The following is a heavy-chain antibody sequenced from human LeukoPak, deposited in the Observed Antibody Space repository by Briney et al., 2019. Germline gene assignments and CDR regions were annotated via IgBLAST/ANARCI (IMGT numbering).Heavy chain of an antibody. Sequence: SETLSLTCIVSGGSISSYYWSWIRQPPGKGLEWIGYIYYSGSTNYNPSLKSRVTISVDTSKSQFSLKLSSVTAADTAVYYCARRRGYCSGGSCSYAFDIWGQGTMVTVSS. CDR1: GGSISSYY. CDR2: IYYSGST. D-gene: IGHD2-15*01. V-gene: IGHV4-59*01. J-gene: IGHJ3*02. CDR3: ARRRGYCSGGSCSYAFDI.